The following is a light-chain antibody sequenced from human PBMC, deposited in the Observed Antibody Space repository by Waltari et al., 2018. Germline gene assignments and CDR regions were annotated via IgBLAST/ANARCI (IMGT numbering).Light chain of an antibody. J-gene: IGKJ4*01. CDR2: DAT. CDR3: QQHDNLAS. V-gene: IGKV1-33*01. CDR1: QAISNH. Sequence: DIQMTQSPSSLSASVGDRVTITCQASQAISNHLNWYQHKPGKAPELLIFDATNLETGVPSRVRGSGSRTDFTLTIPSLQPEDFATYCCQQHDNLASFGGGTKVEIK.